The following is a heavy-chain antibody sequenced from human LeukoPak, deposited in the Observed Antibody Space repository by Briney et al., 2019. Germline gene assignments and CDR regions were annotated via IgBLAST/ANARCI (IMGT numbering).Heavy chain of an antibody. J-gene: IGHJ5*02. CDR2: VYYTGST. D-gene: IGHD3-22*01. CDR1: GGSISNNY. Sequence: SETLSLTCTVSGGSISNNYWSWIRQPPGKGLVWIGYVYYTGSTDYNPSLKSRVTMSVDTSKHQFSLRLSSVTAADTAVYYCARHVDSSLYYWLDPWGQGTLVTVSS. V-gene: IGHV4-59*13. CDR3: ARHVDSSLYYWLDP.